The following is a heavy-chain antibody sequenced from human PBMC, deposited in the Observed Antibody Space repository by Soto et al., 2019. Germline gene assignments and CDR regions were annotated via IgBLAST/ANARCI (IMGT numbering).Heavy chain of an antibody. CDR2: IYPGDSDT. CDR1: GYSFTSYW. D-gene: IGHD6-19*01. Sequence: GESLKISCKGSGYSFTSYWIGWVRQMPGKGLEWMGIIYPGDSDTRYSPSFQGQVTISADKSISTAYLQWSSLKASDTAMYYCARHVAVAYYYYGMDVLGQGTTVTVSS. CDR3: ARHVAVAYYYYGMDV. J-gene: IGHJ6*02. V-gene: IGHV5-51*01.